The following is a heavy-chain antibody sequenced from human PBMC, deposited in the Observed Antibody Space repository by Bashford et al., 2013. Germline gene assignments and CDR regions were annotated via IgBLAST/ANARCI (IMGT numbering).Heavy chain of an antibody. D-gene: IGHD2-2*01. J-gene: IGHJ5*02. Sequence: VRQAPGKGLEWVSSISSSSSYIYYADSVKGRFTISRDNAKNSLYLQMNSLIVEDTAVYYCATQIRYCSSSSCGPWGQGTLVTVSS. V-gene: IGHV3-21*01. CDR2: ISSSSSYI. CDR3: ATQIRYCSSSSCGP.